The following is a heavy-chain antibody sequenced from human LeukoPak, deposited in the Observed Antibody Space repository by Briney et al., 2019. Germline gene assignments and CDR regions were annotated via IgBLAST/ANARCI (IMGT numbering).Heavy chain of an antibody. J-gene: IGHJ6*03. CDR2: ISSSGST. V-gene: IGHV4-39*07. Sequence: PSETLSLTCTVSGGSISSSSYYWGWIRQPPGKGLEWIGRISSSGSTNYNPSLKSRVTISVDTSKNQFSLKLSSVTAADTAVYYCARRLGRKFGERFYYYHYMDVWGKGTTVTISS. D-gene: IGHD3-10*01. CDR1: GGSISSSSYY. CDR3: ARRLGRKFGERFYYYHYMDV.